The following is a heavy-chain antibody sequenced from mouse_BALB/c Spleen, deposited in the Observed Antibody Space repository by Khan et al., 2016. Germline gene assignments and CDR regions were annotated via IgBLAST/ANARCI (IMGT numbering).Heavy chain of an antibody. V-gene: IGHV10S3*01. CDR3: VREKVRRQGYYYAMDY. Sequence: EVQLLETGGGLVQPKGSLKLSCAASGFTFNTNAMNWVRQAPGKGLEWVARIRSKSNNYATYYADSVKDRFTISRDDSQSMLYLQMNNLKTEDTAMYYCVREKVRRQGYYYAMDYWGQGTSVTVSS. D-gene: IGHD2-14*01. J-gene: IGHJ4*01. CDR2: IRSKSNNYAT. CDR1: GFTFNTNA.